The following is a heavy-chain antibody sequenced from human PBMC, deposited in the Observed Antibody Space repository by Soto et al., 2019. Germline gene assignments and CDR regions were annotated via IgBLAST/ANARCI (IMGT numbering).Heavy chain of an antibody. Sequence: EVQLVESGGGLVKPGGSLRLSCAASGFTFSNAWINWVRQAPGKGREWVGRIKSKTDGGTTDYAEPVKGRFAISRDDSNNMVYLQMNSLKIEDTAVYYCTTDSYSTIIIVRFDYWGHGTLVTVSP. CDR1: GFTFSNAW. J-gene: IGHJ4*01. CDR2: IKSKTDGGTT. D-gene: IGHD3-22*01. CDR3: TTDSYSTIIIVRFDY. V-gene: IGHV3-15*07.